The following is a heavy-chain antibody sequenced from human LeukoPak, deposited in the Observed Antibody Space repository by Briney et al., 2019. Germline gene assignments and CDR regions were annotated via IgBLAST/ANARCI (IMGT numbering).Heavy chain of an antibody. J-gene: IGHJ3*02. CDR2: ISNGDRT. Sequence: GGSLRLSCAASGFTFSSYSMHWVRQAPGKGLQYVSAISNGDRTYYADSVKGRFTISRDISENTLYLQMGCLRAEDMAVYYCARVGANGAFDIWGPGTMVTVSS. D-gene: IGHD2-8*01. CDR1: GFTFSSYS. V-gene: IGHV3-64*02. CDR3: ARVGANGAFDI.